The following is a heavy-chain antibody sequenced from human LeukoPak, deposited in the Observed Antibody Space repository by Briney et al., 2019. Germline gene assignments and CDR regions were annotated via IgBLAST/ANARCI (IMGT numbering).Heavy chain of an antibody. CDR1: GGSISSGGYS. V-gene: IGHV4-30-2*01. D-gene: IGHD2-15*01. J-gene: IGHJ4*02. CDR2: IYHSGST. CDR3: ARHSPGEAPAFDY. Sequence: PSETLSLTCAVSGGSISSGGYSWSWIRQPPGKGLEWIGYIYHSGSTYYNPSLKSRVTISVDTSKNQFSLKLSSVTAADTAVYYCARHSPGEAPAFDYWGQGTLVTVSS.